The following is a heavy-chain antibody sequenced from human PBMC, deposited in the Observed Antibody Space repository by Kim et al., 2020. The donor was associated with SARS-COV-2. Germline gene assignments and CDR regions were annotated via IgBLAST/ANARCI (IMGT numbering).Heavy chain of an antibody. V-gene: IGHV4-59*08. D-gene: IGHD1-26*01. J-gene: IGHJ4*02. CDR3: AAGTGTPLGDFDY. Sequence: SETLSLTCTVSGGSISSYYWSWIRQPPGKGLEWIGYIYYSGSTNYNPSLKGRVTISVDTSKNQFSLKLSSVTAADTAVYYCAAGTGTPLGDFDYWGQGTLVTVSS. CDR2: IYYSGST. CDR1: GGSISSYY.